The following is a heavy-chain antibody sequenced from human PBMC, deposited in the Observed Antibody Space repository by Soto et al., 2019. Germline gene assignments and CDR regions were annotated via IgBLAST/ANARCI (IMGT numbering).Heavy chain of an antibody. J-gene: IGHJ4*02. CDR1: WYTFTGYF. CDR3: ARESHYGSGIYAY. V-gene: IGHV1-2*04. D-gene: IGHD3-10*01. Sequence: VACKASWYTFTGYFMHWVGQAPGQGLEWMGWINPNSGGTNYAQKFQGWVTMTRDTSISTAYMELSRLTSDDTAVYYCARESHYGSGIYAYWGQGTPVTVSS. CDR2: INPNSGGT.